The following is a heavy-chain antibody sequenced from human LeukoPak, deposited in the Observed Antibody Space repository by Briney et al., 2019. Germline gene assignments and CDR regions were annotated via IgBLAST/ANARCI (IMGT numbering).Heavy chain of an antibody. Sequence: PGGSLRLSCAASGFTFSSYAMSWVRQAPGKGLEWVSAISGSGGSTYYADSVKGRFTISRDNSKNTLYLQMNSLRAEDTAVYYCAKDDSSGYLDSSYYFDYWGQGTLVTVSS. D-gene: IGHD3-22*01. V-gene: IGHV3-23*01. CDR2: ISGSGGST. J-gene: IGHJ4*02. CDR1: GFTFSSYA. CDR3: AKDDSSGYLDSSYYFDY.